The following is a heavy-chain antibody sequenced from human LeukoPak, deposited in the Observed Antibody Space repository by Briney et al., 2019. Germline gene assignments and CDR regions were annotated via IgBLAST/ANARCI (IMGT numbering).Heavy chain of an antibody. V-gene: IGHV4-4*07. Sequence: SPETLSLTCTVSGGSISSYYWSWIRQPPGKGLEWIGRIYTSGSTNYNPSLKSRVTMSVDTSKNQFSLKLSSVTAADTAVYYCARAVRTGIAAPRYYFDYWGQGTLVTVSS. CDR1: GGSISSYY. CDR3: ARAVRTGIAAPRYYFDY. J-gene: IGHJ4*02. D-gene: IGHD6-25*01. CDR2: IYTSGST.